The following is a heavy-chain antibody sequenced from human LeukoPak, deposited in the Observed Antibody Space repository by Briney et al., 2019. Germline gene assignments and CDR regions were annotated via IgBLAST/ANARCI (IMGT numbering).Heavy chain of an antibody. CDR3: ARGPSLTVSDY. D-gene: IGHD3-9*01. CDR1: GFTFSSYA. V-gene: IGHV3-30-3*01. CDR2: IPYDGSNK. J-gene: IGHJ4*02. Sequence: PGGSLRLSCAASGFTFSSYAMHWVRQAPGKGLEWVAVIPYDGSNKYYADSVKGRFTISRDNSKNTLYLQMNSLRAEDTAVYYCARGPSLTVSDYWGQGTLVTVSS.